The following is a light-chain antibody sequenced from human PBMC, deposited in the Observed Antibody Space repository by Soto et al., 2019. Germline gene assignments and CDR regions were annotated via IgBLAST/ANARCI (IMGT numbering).Light chain of an antibody. CDR1: SSDIHDYKF. CDR3: QSYDSTLSARYV. J-gene: IGLJ1*01. V-gene: IGLV2-14*01. CDR2: EVT. Sequence: QSALTQPASVSGSPGQSITISCTGTSSDIHDYKFVSWYQQHPGKAPKLIIYEVTRRPSGVSDRFSGSKSGNMASLTISGLQAEDEADYYCQSYDSTLSARYVFGTGTKLTVL.